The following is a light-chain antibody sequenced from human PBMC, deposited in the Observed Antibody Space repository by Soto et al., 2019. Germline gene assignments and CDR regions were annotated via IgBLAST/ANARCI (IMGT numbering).Light chain of an antibody. CDR3: QQYNIWPRA. J-gene: IGKJ3*01. V-gene: IGKV3-15*01. CDR1: QTVSSS. CDR2: GAS. Sequence: EIVMAQSPATLSVSPWERATLSCRASQTVSSSLAWFQQKPGQAPRLLIYGASTRATGIPGRFSGSGSGTEFTLTISSLQSEDLAVYYCQQYNIWPRAFGPGTKVDIK.